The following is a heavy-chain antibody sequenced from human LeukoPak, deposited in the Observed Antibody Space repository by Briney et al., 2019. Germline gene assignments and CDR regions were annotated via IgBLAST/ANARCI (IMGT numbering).Heavy chain of an antibody. J-gene: IGHJ4*02. CDR2: MSYDGNNK. CDR3: AKPWIQLWLLDY. V-gene: IGHV3-30*18. CDR1: GFTFSSYA. Sequence: WGSLRLSCAASGFTFSSYAMHWVRQAPGKGLEWVAVMSYDGNNKYYADSVKGRFTISRDNSKNTLYLQMNSLRAEDTAVYYCAKPWIQLWLLDYWGQGTLVTVSS. D-gene: IGHD5-18*01.